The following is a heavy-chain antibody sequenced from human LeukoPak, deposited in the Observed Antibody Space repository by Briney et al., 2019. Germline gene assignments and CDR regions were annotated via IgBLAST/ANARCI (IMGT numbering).Heavy chain of an antibody. Sequence: SVKVSCKASGGTFSSYAISWVRQAPGQGLEWMGGIIPIFDTANYAQKFQGRVTITTDESTSTAYMELSSLRSEDTAVYYCARAGYDSSGYYYKYYFDYWGQGTLVTVSS. CDR3: ARAGYDSSGYYYKYYFDY. D-gene: IGHD3-22*01. J-gene: IGHJ4*02. CDR1: GGTFSSYA. V-gene: IGHV1-69*05. CDR2: IIPIFDTA.